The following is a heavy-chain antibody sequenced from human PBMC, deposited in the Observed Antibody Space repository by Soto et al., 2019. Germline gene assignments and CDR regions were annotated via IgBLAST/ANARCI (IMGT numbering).Heavy chain of an antibody. CDR2: IYYSGST. CDR1: GGSISSYY. J-gene: IGHJ3*02. Sequence: PSETLSLTCTVSGGSISSYYWSWIRQPPGKGLEWIGYIYYSGSTNYNPSLKSRVTISVDTSKNQFSLELSSVTAADTAVYYCARSIVGATQAAFDIWGQGTMVTVSS. CDR3: ARSIVGATQAAFDI. D-gene: IGHD1-26*01. V-gene: IGHV4-59*01.